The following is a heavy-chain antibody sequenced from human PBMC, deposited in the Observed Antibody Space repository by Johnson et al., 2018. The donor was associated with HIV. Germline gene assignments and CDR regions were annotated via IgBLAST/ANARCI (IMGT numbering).Heavy chain of an antibody. CDR3: VKARGGYWGDDFDI. Sequence: MQLVESGGGLIQPGGSLRLSCAASGFTFSSSWMHWVCQAPEKGLEWVADIKCDGSEKYYVDSVKGRLTISRDNAKNSLYLQVNSLRAEDTAVYYCVKARGGYWGDDFDIWGQGTMVTVSS. CDR2: IKCDGSEK. J-gene: IGHJ3*02. CDR1: GFTFSSSW. V-gene: IGHV3-52*01. D-gene: IGHD2-8*02.